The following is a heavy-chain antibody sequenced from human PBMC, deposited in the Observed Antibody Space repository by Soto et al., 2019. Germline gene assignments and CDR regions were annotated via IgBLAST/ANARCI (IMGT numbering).Heavy chain of an antibody. CDR1: GYSFTNNW. Sequence: GESLKISCKGSGYSFTNNWIGWVHQMPGKGLEWMGITYPGDSNTRYSSSFQGQVTISADKSMNTAYLQWSSLKASDTAIYYCARQRSMADANYYYYGMDVWGQGTTVTLSS. D-gene: IGHD6-19*01. J-gene: IGHJ6*02. V-gene: IGHV5-51*07. CDR3: ARQRSMADANYYYYGMDV. CDR2: TYPGDSNT.